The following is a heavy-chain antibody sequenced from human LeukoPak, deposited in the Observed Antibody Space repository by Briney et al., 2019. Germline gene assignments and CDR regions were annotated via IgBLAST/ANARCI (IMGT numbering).Heavy chain of an antibody. CDR1: GFTFSDYY. CDR2: ISSSSRYA. J-gene: IGHJ4*02. V-gene: IGHV3-11*05. Sequence: KPGGSLRLSCAASGFTFSDYYMSWIRQAPGKGLEWVSDISSSSRYANYADSVKGRFTISRDNAKKSLYLQMNSLRAEDTAVYYCTRDKQQLDDYWGQGTLVTVSS. CDR3: TRDKQQLDDY. D-gene: IGHD1-1*01.